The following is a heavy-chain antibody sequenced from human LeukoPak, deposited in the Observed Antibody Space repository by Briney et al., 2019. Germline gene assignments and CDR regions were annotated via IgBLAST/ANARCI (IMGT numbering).Heavy chain of an antibody. CDR2: FSYSGNT. D-gene: IGHD2-21*01. J-gene: IGHJ4*02. CDR3: ARPPLL. V-gene: IGHV4-39*01. CDR1: GGSISSTIYY. Sequence: PSETLSLTCTVSGGSISSTIYYWAWIRQPPGKGLEWIGSFSYSGNTFYNSSLTSRVSISEDTSKNQFSLKLTSVTAADTAVYYCARPPLLWGQGILVTVS.